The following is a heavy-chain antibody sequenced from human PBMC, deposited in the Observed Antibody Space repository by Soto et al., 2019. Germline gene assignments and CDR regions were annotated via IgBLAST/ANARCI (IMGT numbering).Heavy chain of an antibody. V-gene: IGHV4-4*02. D-gene: IGHD3-22*01. CDR3: ARGRTYYYDSSGYYWDY. CDR1: GGSISSSNW. CDR2: IYHSGST. Sequence: QVQLQESGPGLVKPSGTLSLTCAVSGGSISSSNWWSWVRQPPGKGLEWIGEIYHSGSTNYNPSLKSRVTISVDKSKNQFSLKLSSVTAAGTAVYYCARGRTYYYDSSGYYWDYWGQGTLVTVSS. J-gene: IGHJ4*02.